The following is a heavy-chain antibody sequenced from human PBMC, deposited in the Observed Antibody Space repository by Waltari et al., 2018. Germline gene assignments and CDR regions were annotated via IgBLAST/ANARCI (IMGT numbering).Heavy chain of an antibody. CDR3: ARDRYSGLYYFDY. Sequence: EVQLVESGGGLIQPGGSLRLSCAASGFTVSSNYMSWVRQAPGKGLEWVSVIYSGGSTYYADSVKGRFTISRDNSKNTLYLQMNSLRAEDTAVYYCARDRYSGLYYFDYWGQGTLVTVSS. CDR2: IYSGGST. V-gene: IGHV3-53*01. CDR1: GFTVSSNY. J-gene: IGHJ4*02. D-gene: IGHD1-26*01.